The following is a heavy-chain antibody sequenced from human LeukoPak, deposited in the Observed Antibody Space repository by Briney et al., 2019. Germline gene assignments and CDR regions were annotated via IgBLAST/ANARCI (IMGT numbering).Heavy chain of an antibody. J-gene: IGHJ4*02. D-gene: IGHD2-21*02. CDR2: INHSGST. Sequence: PSETLSLTCAVYGGSFSGYYWSWIRQPPGKGLEWIGEINHSGSTNYNPSLKSRVTISVDTSKNQFSLKLSSVTAADTAVYYCARTTVTAILDYWGQGTLVTVSS. V-gene: IGHV4-34*01. CDR1: GGSFSGYY. CDR3: ARTTVTAILDY.